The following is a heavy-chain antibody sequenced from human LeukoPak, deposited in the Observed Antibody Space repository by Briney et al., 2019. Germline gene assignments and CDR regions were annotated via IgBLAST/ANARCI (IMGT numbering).Heavy chain of an antibody. CDR1: GFTFSSYG. CDR2: ISGSGGST. D-gene: IGHD3-22*01. V-gene: IGHV3-23*01. CDR3: AKDFGDYYDSSAKGYGFDY. J-gene: IGHJ4*02. Sequence: GGSLRLSCAASGFTFSSYGMSWVRQAPGKGLEWVSAISGSGGSTYYADSVKGRFTISRDNSKNTLYLQMNSLRAEDTAVYYCAKDFGDYYDSSAKGYGFDYWGQGTLVTVSS.